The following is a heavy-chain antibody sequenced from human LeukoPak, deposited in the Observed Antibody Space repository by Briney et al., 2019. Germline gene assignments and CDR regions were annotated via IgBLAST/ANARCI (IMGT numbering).Heavy chain of an antibody. J-gene: IGHJ4*02. V-gene: IGHV3-23*01. Sequence: PGGSLTLSCVASGLTFSVAGIYWVRQPPARGREWVSAIIGNSASVYYKDSVKGRFTISRDNSKNTLYLNMSRLRAEDTAIYYCATRNCTGTTCYPLDDWGQGTLVTVSS. D-gene: IGHD1-7*01. CDR2: IIGNSASV. CDR1: GLTFSVAG. CDR3: ATRNCTGTTCYPLDD.